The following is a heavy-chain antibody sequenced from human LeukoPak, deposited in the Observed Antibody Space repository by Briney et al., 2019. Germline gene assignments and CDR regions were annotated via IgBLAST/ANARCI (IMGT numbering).Heavy chain of an antibody. D-gene: IGHD2-15*01. Sequence: SETLSLTCTVSGGSISSGSYYWSWIRQPAGKGLEWIGRIYTSGSTNYNPSPKSRVTISVDTSKNQFSLKLSSVTAADTAVYYCARREIVATFFDPWGQGTLVTVSS. CDR3: ARREIVATFFDP. V-gene: IGHV4-61*02. J-gene: IGHJ5*02. CDR2: IYTSGST. CDR1: GGSISSGSYY.